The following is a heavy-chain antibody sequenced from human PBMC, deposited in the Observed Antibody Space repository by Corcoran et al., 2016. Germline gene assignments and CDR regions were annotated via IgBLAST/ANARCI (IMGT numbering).Heavy chain of an antibody. D-gene: IGHD2-2*01. V-gene: IGHV4-34*01. CDR3: SRVRSRASQVLLSGYYYYGMDV. CDR2: INHSGST. CDR1: GGSFSGYY. Sequence: QVQLQQWGAGLLKPSETLSLTCAVYGGSFSGYYWSRIRQPPGKGLEWIGEINHSGSTNYNPSLKSRVTISVDTSKNQFSLKLSSVTAADTAVYYCSRVRSRASQVLLSGYYYYGMDVWGQGTTVTVSS. J-gene: IGHJ6*02.